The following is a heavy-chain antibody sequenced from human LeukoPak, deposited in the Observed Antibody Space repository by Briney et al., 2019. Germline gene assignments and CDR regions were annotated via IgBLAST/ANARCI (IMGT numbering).Heavy chain of an antibody. Sequence: SETLSLTCTVSGGSISSYYWSWIRQPAGKGLEWIGRIYTSGSTNYNPSLKSRVTMSVDTSKNQFSLKLSSVTAADTAVYYCARDLLYCGGDCSYRYYYYYYMDVWGKGTTVTVSS. J-gene: IGHJ6*03. D-gene: IGHD2-21*01. V-gene: IGHV4-4*07. CDR2: IYTSGST. CDR1: GGSISSYY. CDR3: ARDLLYCGGDCSYRYYYYYYMDV.